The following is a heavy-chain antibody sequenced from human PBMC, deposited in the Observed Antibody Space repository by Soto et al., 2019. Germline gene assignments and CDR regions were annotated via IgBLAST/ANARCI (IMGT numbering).Heavy chain of an antibody. D-gene: IGHD3-22*01. Sequence: GGSLRLSCAASGFTFSDYYMSWIRQAPGKGLEWVSIIYSDGYTYYAASVKGRFTISRDNFKNTLYLQMSSLRAEDTAVYYCARFYYDSSGYLPSPYYYYYGMDVWGQGTTVTVSS. J-gene: IGHJ6*02. CDR2: IYSDGYT. V-gene: IGHV3-66*01. CDR1: GFTFSDYY. CDR3: ARFYYDSSGYLPSPYYYYYGMDV.